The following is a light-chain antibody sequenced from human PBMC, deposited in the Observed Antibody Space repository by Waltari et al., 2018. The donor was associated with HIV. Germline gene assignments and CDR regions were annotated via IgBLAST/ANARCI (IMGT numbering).Light chain of an antibody. CDR3: QQYHSQFS. V-gene: IGKV1-33*01. J-gene: IGKJ3*01. Sequence: DIQMTQSPSSLSASDRDRVTITCQATQDISYYLNWYQQKPGEAPRLLIYDASRLRTGVPSRFSGGGSGTHFTLTISSLQPEDIATYYCQQYHSQFSFGPGTKVDIK. CDR1: QDISYY. CDR2: DAS.